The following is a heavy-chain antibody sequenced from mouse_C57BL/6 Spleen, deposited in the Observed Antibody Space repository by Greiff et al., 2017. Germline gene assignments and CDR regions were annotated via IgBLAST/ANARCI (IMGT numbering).Heavy chain of an antibody. J-gene: IGHJ3*01. CDR1: GYTFTSYG. CDR2: IYPRSGNT. V-gene: IGHV1-81*01. Sequence: VTLMESGAELARPGASVKLSCKASGYTFTSYGISWVKQRTGLGLEWIGEIYPRSGNTYYNEKFKGKATLTADKSSSTAYMELRSLTSEDSAVYFCGDSSIFAYWGQGTLVTVSA. CDR3: GDSSIFAY. D-gene: IGHD1-1*01.